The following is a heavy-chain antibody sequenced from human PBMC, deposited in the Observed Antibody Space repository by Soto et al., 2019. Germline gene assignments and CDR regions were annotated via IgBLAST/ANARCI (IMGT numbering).Heavy chain of an antibody. J-gene: IGHJ4*02. D-gene: IGHD6-13*01. CDR2: IKQDGSEK. Sequence: GGSLRLSCAASGFTFSSYAMSWVRQAPGKGLEWVANIKQDGSEKYYVDSVKGRFTISRDNAKNSLYLQMNSLRAEDTAVYYCARVRYSSSYFDYWGQGTLVTVSS. CDR3: ARVRYSSSYFDY. V-gene: IGHV3-7*01. CDR1: GFTFSSYA.